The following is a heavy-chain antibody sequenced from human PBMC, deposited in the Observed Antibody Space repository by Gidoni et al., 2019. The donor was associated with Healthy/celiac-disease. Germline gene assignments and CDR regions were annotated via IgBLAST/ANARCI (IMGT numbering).Heavy chain of an antibody. J-gene: IGHJ4*02. D-gene: IGHD3-10*01. CDR3: ARGGRIGGSGSPYNY. Sequence: QAQLVQSGAEGKKPGTSVKVSCKASVGTFSSYSISWVRQAPGQGLEWMVGIIPIFGTANYAQKFQSRVTITADESTSTAYMELSSLRSEDTAVYYCARGGRIGGSGSPYNYWSQGTLVTVSS. CDR1: VGTFSSYS. V-gene: IGHV1-69*01. CDR2: IIPIFGTA.